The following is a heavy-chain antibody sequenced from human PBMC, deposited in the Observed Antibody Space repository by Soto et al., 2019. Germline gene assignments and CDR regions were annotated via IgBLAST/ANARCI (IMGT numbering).Heavy chain of an antibody. CDR1: GFTFSSYG. Sequence: SLRLSCAASGFTFSSYGMHWVRQAPGKGLEWVTVIWYDGTNKYYADSVKGRFTISRDNSKNTLYLQLNSLRAEDTALYYCAKGKSGSWPYYFDYSGQGTPVTVSS. CDR2: IWYDGTNK. V-gene: IGHV3-33*06. J-gene: IGHJ4*02. D-gene: IGHD1-26*01. CDR3: AKGKSGSWPYYFDY.